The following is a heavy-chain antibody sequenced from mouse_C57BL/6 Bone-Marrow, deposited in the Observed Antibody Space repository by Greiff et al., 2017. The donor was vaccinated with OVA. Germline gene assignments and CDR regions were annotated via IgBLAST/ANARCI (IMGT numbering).Heavy chain of an antibody. J-gene: IGHJ4*01. CDR1: GFSFNTYA. Sequence: GGGLVQPKGSLKLSCAASGFSFNTYAMNWVRQAPGKGLEWVARIRSKSNNYATYYADSVKDGFTISSDESESLLYLQMNNLKTTDTAIEYCVRHEGGVSDAMDYWGQGTSVTVSS. CDR2: IRSKSNNYAT. CDR3: VRHEGGVSDAMDY. V-gene: IGHV10-1*01.